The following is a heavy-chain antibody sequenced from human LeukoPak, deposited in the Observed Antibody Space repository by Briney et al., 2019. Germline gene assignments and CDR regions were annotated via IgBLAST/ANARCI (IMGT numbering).Heavy chain of an antibody. CDR2: IRMTADGGTQ. CDR1: GFTFGDYS. Sequence: PGGSLRLSCTGSGFTFGDYSISWARQAPRTGLEGVGFIRMTADGGTQEYAAAVKGRFLISSDDSKSSAYLQMNSLKSEDTAFYYCTRGTGAPSYWGEGTLVTVSS. J-gene: IGHJ4*02. V-gene: IGHV3-49*04. D-gene: IGHD3-10*01. CDR3: TRGTGAPSY.